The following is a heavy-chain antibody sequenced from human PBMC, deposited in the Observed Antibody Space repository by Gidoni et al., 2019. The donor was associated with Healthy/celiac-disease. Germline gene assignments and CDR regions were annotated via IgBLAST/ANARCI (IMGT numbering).Heavy chain of an antibody. V-gene: IGHV3-7*03. CDR2: IKQDGSEE. CDR1: GFTFSSYW. J-gene: IGHJ6*02. Sequence: EVQLVESGGGLVQPGGSLRLSCAASGFTFSSYWMSWVRQAPGKGLEWVANIKQDGSEEYYVDSLKGRFTISRDNAKNSLYLQMNSLRAEDTAVYYCCSSSFYYYYGMDVWGQGTTVTVSS. CDR3: CSSSFYYYYGMDV. D-gene: IGHD6-6*01.